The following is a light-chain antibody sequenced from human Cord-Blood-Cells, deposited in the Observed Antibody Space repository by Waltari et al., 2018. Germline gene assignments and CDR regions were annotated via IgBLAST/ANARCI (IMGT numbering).Light chain of an antibody. Sequence: DIQMTQSPFSLSASVGDRVTITCRASQSISSYLNWYQQKPGKAPKLLIYAASSLQSGVPSRVSGSGSGTYFTLTISSLQPEDFATYYCQQSYSTPYTFGQGTKLEIK. CDR3: QQSYSTPYT. CDR2: AAS. CDR1: QSISSY. J-gene: IGKJ2*01. V-gene: IGKV1-39*01.